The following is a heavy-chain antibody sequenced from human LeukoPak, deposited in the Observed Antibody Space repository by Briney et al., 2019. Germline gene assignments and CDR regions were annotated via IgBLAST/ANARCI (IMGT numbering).Heavy chain of an antibody. CDR3: ARDGHGSGSSWDY. D-gene: IGHD3-10*01. V-gene: IGHV4-61*01. CDR2: IYYSGST. Sequence: SETLSLTCTVSGGSISSSSYYWSWIRQPPGKGLEWIGYIYYSGSTNYNPSLKSRVTISVDTSKNQFSLKLSSVTAADTAVYYCARDGHGSGSSWDYWGQGTLVTVSS. J-gene: IGHJ4*02. CDR1: GGSISSSSYY.